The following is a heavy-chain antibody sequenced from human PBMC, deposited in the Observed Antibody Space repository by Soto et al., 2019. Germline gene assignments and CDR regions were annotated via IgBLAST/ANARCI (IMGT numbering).Heavy chain of an antibody. CDR2: IYYSGST. Sequence: SETLSLTCTVSGGSISSGGYYWSWIRQHPGKGLEWIGYIYYSGSTYYNPSLKSRVTISVDTSKNQFSLKLSSVTAADTAVYYCARESTGTTKLKYYFDYWGQGTLVTVSS. CDR1: GGSISSGGYY. D-gene: IGHD1-1*01. V-gene: IGHV4-31*03. CDR3: ARESTGTTKLKYYFDY. J-gene: IGHJ4*02.